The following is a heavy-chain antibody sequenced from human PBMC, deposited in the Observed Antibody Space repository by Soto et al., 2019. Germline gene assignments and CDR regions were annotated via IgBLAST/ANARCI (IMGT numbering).Heavy chain of an antibody. D-gene: IGHD3-16*02. Sequence: ASVKVSCKASGYTFTNYAMHWVRQAPGQRLEWMGWINAGNGNTKYSQKFQGRVTITRDTSASTAYMELSSMRSEATAVYYCARAFPLWFDAWGQGTLVTVSS. CDR2: INAGNGNT. V-gene: IGHV1-3*01. CDR1: GYTFTNYA. J-gene: IGHJ5*02. CDR3: ARAFPLWFDA.